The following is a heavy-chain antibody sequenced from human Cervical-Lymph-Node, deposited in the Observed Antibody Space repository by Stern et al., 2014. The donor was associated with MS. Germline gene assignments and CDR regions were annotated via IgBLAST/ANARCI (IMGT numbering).Heavy chain of an antibody. J-gene: IGHJ4*02. CDR2: IIPIFGTA. Sequence: QVQLVQSGAEVKKPGSSVKVSCKASGGTFSNYGISWVRQAPGQGLVWMGGIIPIFGTANYTQKFQGRVTITADESTSTAYMELSSLRSEDTAVYYCAREFNYDTSGYYFYYWGQGTLVTVSS. D-gene: IGHD3-22*01. CDR1: GGTFSNYG. CDR3: AREFNYDTSGYYFYY. V-gene: IGHV1-69*01.